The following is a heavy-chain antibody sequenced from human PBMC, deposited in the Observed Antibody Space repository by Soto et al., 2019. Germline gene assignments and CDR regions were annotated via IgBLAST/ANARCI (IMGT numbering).Heavy chain of an antibody. J-gene: IGHJ6*02. CDR2: IWYDGSNK. D-gene: IGHD3-22*01. V-gene: IGHV3-33*01. CDR1: GFTFSSYG. Sequence: QVQLVESGGGVVQPGRSLRLSCAASGFTFSSYGMHWVRQAPGKGLEWVAVIWYDGSNKYYADSVKGRFTISRDNSKNTLYLQMNSLRAEDTAVYYCARALYDSSGYWVYYYGMDVWGQGTTVTVSS. CDR3: ARALYDSSGYWVYYYGMDV.